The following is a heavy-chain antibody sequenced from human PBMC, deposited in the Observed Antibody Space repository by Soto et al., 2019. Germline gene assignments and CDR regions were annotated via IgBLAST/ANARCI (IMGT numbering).Heavy chain of an antibody. CDR1: GGSVSSGSYY. CDR3: ARVVPADSYYYGMDV. Sequence: ETLSLTCTVSGGSVSSGSYYWSWIRQPPGKGLEWIGYIYYSGSTNYNPSLKSRVTISVDTSKNQFSLKLSSVTAADTAVYYCARVVPADSYYYGMDVWGQGTTVTVPS. V-gene: IGHV4-61*01. D-gene: IGHD2-2*01. CDR2: IYYSGST. J-gene: IGHJ6*02.